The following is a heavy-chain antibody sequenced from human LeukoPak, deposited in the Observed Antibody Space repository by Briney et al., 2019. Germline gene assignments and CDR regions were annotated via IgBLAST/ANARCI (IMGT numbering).Heavy chain of an antibody. CDR3: TRHYDILTGYYYYYMDV. D-gene: IGHD3-9*01. V-gene: IGHV3-49*04. J-gene: IGHJ6*03. CDR1: GFTFGDYA. CDR2: IRSKAYGGTT. Sequence: PGRSLRLSCTASGFTFGDYAMSWVRQAPGKGLEWVGFIRSKAYGGTTEYAASVKGRFTISRDDSKSIAYLQMNSLKTEDTAVYYCTRHYDILTGYYYYYMDVWGEGTTVTVSS.